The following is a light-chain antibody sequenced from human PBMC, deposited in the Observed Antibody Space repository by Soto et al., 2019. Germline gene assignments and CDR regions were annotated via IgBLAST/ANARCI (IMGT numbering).Light chain of an antibody. Sequence: DIQMTQSPSSLSASVGDRVTITCRASQSISNYLNWYQQKPGQAPNLLIYATSNLQRGVPSRFCGSGSGTDFSLTISSLQPEDFATYYCQQSYSTPPYTFGQGTNLEIK. CDR1: QSISNY. J-gene: IGKJ2*01. CDR2: ATS. CDR3: QQSYSTPPYT. V-gene: IGKV1-39*01.